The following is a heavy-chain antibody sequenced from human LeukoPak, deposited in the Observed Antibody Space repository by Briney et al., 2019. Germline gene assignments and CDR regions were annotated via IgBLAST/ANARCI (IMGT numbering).Heavy chain of an antibody. CDR1: GGSISSSSYY. Sequence: PSETLSLTCTVSGGSISSSSYYWGWIRQPPGKGLEWIGSIYYSGSTYYNPSLKSRVTISVDTSKNQFSLKLSSVTAADTAVYYCASNWNYYFDYWGQGTLVTVSS. D-gene: IGHD1-7*01. CDR2: IYYSGST. CDR3: ASNWNYYFDY. J-gene: IGHJ4*02. V-gene: IGHV4-39*01.